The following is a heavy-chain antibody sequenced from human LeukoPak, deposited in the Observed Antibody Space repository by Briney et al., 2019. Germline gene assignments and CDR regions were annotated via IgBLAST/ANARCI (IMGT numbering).Heavy chain of an antibody. D-gene: IGHD2-15*01. J-gene: IGHJ3*02. CDR2: ISGSGGST. V-gene: IGHV3-23*01. CDR3: AKGDRYCSGGSCYSGDAFDI. Sequence: GSLRLPCAASGFTFSSYAMSWVRQAPGKGLEWVSAISGSGGSTYYADSVKGRFTISRDNSKNTLYLQMNSLRAEDTAVYYCAKGDRYCSGGSCYSGDAFDIWGQGTMVTVSS. CDR1: GFTFSSYA.